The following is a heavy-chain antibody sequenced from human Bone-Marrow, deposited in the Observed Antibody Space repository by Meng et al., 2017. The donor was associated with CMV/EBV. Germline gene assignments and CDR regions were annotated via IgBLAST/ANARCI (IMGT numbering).Heavy chain of an antibody. CDR2: INSDGTST. D-gene: IGHD5-12*01. CDR3: ARNHRSGYYARTPDAFDY. CDR1: GFTFSNAW. Sequence: GGSLRLSCAASGFTFSNAWMSWVRQAPGKGLVWVSRINSDGTSTSYADSVKGRFTISRDNAKNTLYLQMNSLRAEDTAVYYCARNHRSGYYARTPDAFDYWGQGTLVTVSS. J-gene: IGHJ4*02. V-gene: IGHV3-74*01.